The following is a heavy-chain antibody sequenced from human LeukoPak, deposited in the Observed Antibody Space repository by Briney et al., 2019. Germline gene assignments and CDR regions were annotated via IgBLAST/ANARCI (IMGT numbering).Heavy chain of an antibody. CDR2: IYCSGNS. V-gene: IGHV4-39*01. CDR3: ARGPLYTESFARTWFDA. Sequence: SETLSLTCTVSGGSITSASYYWGWVRQPPGKGLEWIGSIYCSGNSCNNPSLKGRVTISIDTSTSQFSLELRSVTAADTAVYFCARGPLYTESFARTWFDAWGRGTVVTVSS. CDR1: GGSITSASYY. J-gene: IGHJ5*02. D-gene: IGHD1-26*01.